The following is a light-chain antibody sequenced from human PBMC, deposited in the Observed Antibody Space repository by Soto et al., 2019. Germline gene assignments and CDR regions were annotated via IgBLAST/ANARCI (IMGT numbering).Light chain of an antibody. Sequence: DIQLTQIPSTLSASIGDRVTITCRASQSLSGWLAWYQQTPGKAPKLLISDAFRLESGVPSRFRGSGSGTEFSLTISNLQPGDSATFYSQQYASYPWTFGRGTKV. J-gene: IGKJ1*01. CDR2: DAF. CDR1: QSLSGW. CDR3: QQYASYPWT. V-gene: IGKV1-5*01.